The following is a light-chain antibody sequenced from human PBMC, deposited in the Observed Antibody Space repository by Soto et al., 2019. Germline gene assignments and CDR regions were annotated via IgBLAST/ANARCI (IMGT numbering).Light chain of an antibody. CDR3: QQYNNWPMYT. CDR2: GIS. V-gene: IGKV3-20*01. CDR1: QSVTNRY. J-gene: IGKJ2*01. Sequence: ESVLTQSPGTLSLSPGERATLSCRASQSVTNRYFAWYQQRPGQAPRLLIYGISNRATGIPDRFSGSGSGTDFTLTISRLEPEDFVVYYCQQYNNWPMYTFGQGTKLEIK.